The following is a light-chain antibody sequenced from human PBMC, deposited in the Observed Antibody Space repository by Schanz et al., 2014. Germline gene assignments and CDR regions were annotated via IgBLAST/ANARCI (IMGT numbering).Light chain of an antibody. CDR3: QQYNGGT. CDR2: GAS. J-gene: IGKJ1*01. CDR1: QSVSSSY. Sequence: EIVLTQSPGTLSLSPGDRATLSCRASQSVSSSYLAWYQQKPGQAPRLLMYGASTRATGIPARFSGSGSGTDFTLTISSLQSEDFAVYYCQQYNGGTFGQGTKVEIK. V-gene: IGKV3-20*01.